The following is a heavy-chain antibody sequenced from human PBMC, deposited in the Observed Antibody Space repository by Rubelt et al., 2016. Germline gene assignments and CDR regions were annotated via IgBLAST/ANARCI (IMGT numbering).Heavy chain of an antibody. CDR1: GYTFTSYA. Sequence: QVQLVQSGAEVKKPGASVKVSCKASGYTFTSYAMHWVRQAPGQRLEWMGWINAGNGNTKYSQKFQGRVTSTRDTSASTASMELSSLRSEDTALYYCARDLIAAPGTLPYWGQGTLVTVSS. J-gene: IGHJ4*02. CDR2: INAGNGNT. V-gene: IGHV1-3*01. CDR3: ARDLIAAPGTLPY. D-gene: IGHD6-13*01.